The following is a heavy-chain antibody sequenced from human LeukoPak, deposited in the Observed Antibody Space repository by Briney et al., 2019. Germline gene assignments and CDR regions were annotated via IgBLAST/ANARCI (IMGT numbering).Heavy chain of an antibody. D-gene: IGHD1-7*01. Sequence: ASVKFSCKASGYTFTGYYMHWVRPATGQGLEWMGWMNPNSGNTGDAQKFQGRVTITRNTSISTAYMELSSLRSEDTAVYYCARGRGELGVDYWGQGTLVTVSS. V-gene: IGHV1-8*03. CDR1: GYTFTGYY. CDR2: MNPNSGNT. J-gene: IGHJ4*02. CDR3: ARGRGELGVDY.